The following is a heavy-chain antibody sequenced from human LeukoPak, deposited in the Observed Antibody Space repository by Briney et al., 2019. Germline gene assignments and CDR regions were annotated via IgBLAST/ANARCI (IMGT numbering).Heavy chain of an antibody. D-gene: IGHD1-26*01. CDR1: GFTFSGSW. J-gene: IGHJ5*02. Sequence: GRSLRLSCAASGFTFSGSWMHWVRQAPGKGLESVSRINIDGATTTYADSVKGRFTLSRDNAKNTLHLQMNSLRAGDTAVYYCVRGAVGTGVWFDPWGQGTLVTVSS. CDR2: INIDGATT. CDR3: VRGAVGTGVWFDP. V-gene: IGHV3-74*01.